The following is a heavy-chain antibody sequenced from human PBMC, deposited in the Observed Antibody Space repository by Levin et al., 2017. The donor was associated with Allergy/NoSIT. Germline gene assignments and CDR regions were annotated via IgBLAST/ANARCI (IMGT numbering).Heavy chain of an antibody. Sequence: PGGSLRLSCAASGFTFRNYAMHWVRQAPGKGLEWVAVIFYDGSNKYYADSAKGRFTISRDNSKNTLYLQMNSLRAEDTAVYYCAREGGDAFDIWGQGTMVTVSS. CDR2: IFYDGSNK. CDR1: GFTFRNYA. CDR3: AREGGDAFDI. V-gene: IGHV3-30-3*01. D-gene: IGHD3-16*01. J-gene: IGHJ3*02.